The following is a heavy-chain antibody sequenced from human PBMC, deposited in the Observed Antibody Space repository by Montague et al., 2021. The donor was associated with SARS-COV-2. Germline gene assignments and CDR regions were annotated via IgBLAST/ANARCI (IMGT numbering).Heavy chain of an antibody. CDR2: VYYSGST. CDR3: ARLGCVELWLNLGWFDP. V-gene: IGHV4-39*01. Sequence: SETLSLTCSVSGDSIRSSGDYWGWIRQPPGKGLAWIGTVYYSGSTNYNPSLKSRVTMPVDTSKNQFPLELRSVTAADTAVYYCARLGCVELWLNLGWFDPWGQGTLVTVSS. D-gene: IGHD3-16*02. J-gene: IGHJ5*02. CDR1: GDSIRSSGDY.